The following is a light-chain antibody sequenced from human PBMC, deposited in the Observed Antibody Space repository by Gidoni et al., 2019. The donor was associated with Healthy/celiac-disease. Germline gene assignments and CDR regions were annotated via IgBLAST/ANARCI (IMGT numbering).Light chain of an antibody. CDR2: GAS. CDR3: QQYGSSRT. J-gene: IGKJ1*01. CDR1: QRVSSSY. V-gene: IGKV3-20*01. Sequence: EIVLTQSPGTLSLSPGERATLSCRASQRVSSSYLAWYQQKPGQAPRLLIYGASSRATGIPYRFSGSGSGTDFTLTISRLEPEDFAVYYCQQYGSSRTFGQGTKVEIK.